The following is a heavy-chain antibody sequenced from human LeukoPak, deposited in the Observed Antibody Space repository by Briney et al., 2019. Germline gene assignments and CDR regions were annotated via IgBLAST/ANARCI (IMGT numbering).Heavy chain of an antibody. Sequence: PGGSLRLSCAASGFTVTTNYIVWVRQAPGKGLEWVSGMIGGGGTYYADSVKGRFTISRDNSKNTLYLQMTSLRPEDTAVYHCARSDSSSTRRAFDTWGLGTMVSVSS. D-gene: IGHD6-6*01. CDR2: MIGGGGT. CDR3: ARSDSSSTRRAFDT. V-gene: IGHV3-66*02. CDR1: GFTVTTNY. J-gene: IGHJ3*02.